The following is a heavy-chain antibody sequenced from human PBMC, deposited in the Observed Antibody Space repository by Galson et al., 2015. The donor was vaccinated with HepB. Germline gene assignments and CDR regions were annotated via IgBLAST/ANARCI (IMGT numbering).Heavy chain of an antibody. V-gene: IGHV3-7*01. CDR3: VGFSGPQAGGESAFDI. D-gene: IGHD2-21*01. Sequence: SLRLSCAASGFTFNSHWMTWVRQAPGKGLEWVGNIKQDGSEKNYVDSVKGRFTISRDNAKSSLYLQMNSLGAGDTALYYCVGFSGPQAGGESAFDIWGHGTMVTVSS. J-gene: IGHJ3*02. CDR1: GFTFNSHW. CDR2: IKQDGSEK.